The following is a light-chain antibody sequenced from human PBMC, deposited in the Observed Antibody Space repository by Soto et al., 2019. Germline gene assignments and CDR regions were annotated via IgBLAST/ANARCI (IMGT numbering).Light chain of an antibody. J-gene: IGKJ5*01. CDR2: DAP. CDR3: QQRSNWLIT. CDR1: QSVSSY. V-gene: IGKV3-11*01. Sequence: EIVLTQSPATLSLSPGERATLSCRASQSVSSYLAWYQQKPGQAPRLLIYDAPNRATGIPARFSGSGSGTAFTLTISSLEPEDFAVYYCQQRSNWLITFGQGTRLEIK.